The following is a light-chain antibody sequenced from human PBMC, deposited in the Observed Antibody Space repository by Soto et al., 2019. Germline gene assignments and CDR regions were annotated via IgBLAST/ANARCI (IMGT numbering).Light chain of an antibody. CDR2: LNSDGSH. V-gene: IGLV4-69*01. Sequence: QPVLTQSPSASASLGASVKLTCTLSSGHSNYAIAWHQQQPEKGPRYLMKLNSDGSHSTGDGTPDRFSGSSSGAERYLTISSLQSEDEADYYCQTWGSGIRVFGGGTKLTVL. CDR1: SGHSNYA. CDR3: QTWGSGIRV. J-gene: IGLJ3*02.